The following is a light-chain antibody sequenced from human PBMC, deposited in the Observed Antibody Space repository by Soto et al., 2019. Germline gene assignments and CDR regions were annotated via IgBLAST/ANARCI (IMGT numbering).Light chain of an antibody. CDR1: NSDVGGYNH. J-gene: IGLJ1*01. Sequence: QSALTQPASVSGSPGQSITISCTGTNSDVGGYNHVSWYQQHPGRAPKLIIYEVSHRPSGVSNRFSGSKSGNTASLTISGLQAEDDDDYYCSSYTSSTPYVFGTGTKLTVL. CDR2: EVS. CDR3: SSYTSSTPYV. V-gene: IGLV2-14*01.